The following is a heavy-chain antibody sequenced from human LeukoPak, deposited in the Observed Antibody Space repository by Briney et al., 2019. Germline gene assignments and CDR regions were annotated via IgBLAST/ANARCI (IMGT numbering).Heavy chain of an antibody. V-gene: IGHV3-21*01. CDR1: GFTFSSYW. CDR3: ARDASGVDNWGWGNHYWYFDL. J-gene: IGHJ2*01. D-gene: IGHD7-27*01. Sequence: PGGSLRLSCAASGFTFSSYWMSWVRQAPGKGLEWVSSISSSSSYIYYADSVKGRFTISRDNAKNSLYLQMNSLRAEDTAVYYCARDASGVDNWGWGNHYWYFDLWGRGTLVTVSS. CDR2: ISSSSSYI.